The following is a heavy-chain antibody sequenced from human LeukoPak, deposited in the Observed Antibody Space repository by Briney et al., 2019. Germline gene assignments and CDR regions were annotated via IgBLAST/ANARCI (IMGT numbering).Heavy chain of an antibody. Sequence: GGSLRLSCAASGFTVSSNYMSWVRQAPGKGLEWVSSISSSSSYIYYADSVKGRFTISRDNAKNTLYVQMKSLRAEDTAVYYCAKDFVVVPGNVNYFDYWGQGTLVTVSS. V-gene: IGHV3-21*04. CDR2: ISSSSSYI. J-gene: IGHJ4*02. D-gene: IGHD2-21*02. CDR1: GFTVSSNY. CDR3: AKDFVVVPGNVNYFDY.